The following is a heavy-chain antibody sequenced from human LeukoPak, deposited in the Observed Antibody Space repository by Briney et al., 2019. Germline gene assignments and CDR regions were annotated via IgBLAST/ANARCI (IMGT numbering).Heavy chain of an antibody. CDR2: ISGSGDST. CDR3: AKTYNWNYDY. V-gene: IGHV3-23*01. J-gene: IGHJ4*02. CDR1: GFTFSSYA. Sequence: PGGSLRLSCVASGFTFSSYAMSWVRQAPGKGLEWVSVISGSGDSTYYADSVKGRFTFSRHNSKNTLYLQMNSLRAEDTPVYYCAKTYNWNYDYWGQGTLVTVSS. D-gene: IGHD1-7*01.